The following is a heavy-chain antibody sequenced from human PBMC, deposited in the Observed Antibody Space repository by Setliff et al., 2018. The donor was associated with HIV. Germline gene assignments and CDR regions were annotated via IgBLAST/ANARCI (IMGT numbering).Heavy chain of an antibody. CDR2: INYSGNT. CDR1: GGSISNNYW. J-gene: IGHJ4*02. V-gene: IGHV4-4*02. D-gene: IGHD6-19*01. CDR3: ARARSDWYNVRPYYFDL. Sequence: SETLSLTCAVSGGSISNNYWWSWVRQPPGKGLEWMGEINYSGNTNYNPSLKTRFTISVDKSKNQFSLTLSSVTAADTAVYYCARARSDWYNVRPYYFDLWGQGTPVTVSS.